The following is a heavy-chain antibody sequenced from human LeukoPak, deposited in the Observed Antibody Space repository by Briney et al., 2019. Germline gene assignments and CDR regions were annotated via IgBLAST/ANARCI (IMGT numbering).Heavy chain of an antibody. J-gene: IGHJ4*02. D-gene: IGHD3-10*01. CDR3: ARDLWYGSGSYLGY. CDR1: GYTFTSYG. CDR2: ISAYNGNT. Sequence: ASVKVSCKASGYTFTSYGISWVRQAPGQGLEWMGWISAYNGNTNYAQKLQGRVTMTRDTSISTAYMELSRLRSDDTAVYYCARDLWYGSGSYLGYWGQGTLVTVSS. V-gene: IGHV1-18*01.